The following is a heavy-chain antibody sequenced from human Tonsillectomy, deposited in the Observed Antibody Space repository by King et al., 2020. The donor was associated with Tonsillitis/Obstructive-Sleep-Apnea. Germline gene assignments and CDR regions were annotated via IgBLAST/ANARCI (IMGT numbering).Heavy chain of an antibody. CDR3: ASRYSTTWFNAFDI. J-gene: IGHJ3*02. Sequence: QLQESGPGLAKPSETLSLTCTVSGGSISSSNYYWGWIRQPPGKGLEWIATIYYSESSLYYNGSTYYNPSLESRVAISVDTSKNQFSLNLSSVTAADTAVYFCASRYSTTWFNAFDIWGQGTMVVVSS. CDR2: IYYSESSLYYNGST. V-gene: IGHV4-39*01. D-gene: IGHD6-13*01. CDR1: GGSISSSNYY.